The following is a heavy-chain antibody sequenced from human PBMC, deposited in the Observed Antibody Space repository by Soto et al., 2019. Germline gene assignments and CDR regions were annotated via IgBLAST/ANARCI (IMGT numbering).Heavy chain of an antibody. CDR1: GYTFTSYG. D-gene: IGHD2-15*01. V-gene: IGHV1-18*01. CDR3: ARDDIVVVVAATREYFQH. CDR2: ISAYNGNT. J-gene: IGHJ1*01. Sequence: ASVKVSCTASGYTFTSYGISWVRQAPGQGLEWMGWISAYNGNTNYAQKLQGRVTMTTDTSTSTAYMELRSLRSDDTAVYYCARDDIVVVVAATREYFQHWGQGTLVTVSS.